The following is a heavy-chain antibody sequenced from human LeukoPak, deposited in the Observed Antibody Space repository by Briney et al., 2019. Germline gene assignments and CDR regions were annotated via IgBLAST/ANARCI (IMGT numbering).Heavy chain of an antibody. CDR2: ISGSGGST. Sequence: GGSLRLSCAASGFTFSSYAMSWVRQAPGKGLEWVSAISGSGGSTYYTDSVKGRFTISRDNSKNTLYLQMNSLRAEDTAVYYCASLASKARLVDYWGQGTLVTVSS. D-gene: IGHD6-6*01. J-gene: IGHJ4*02. CDR3: ASLASKARLVDY. CDR1: GFTFSSYA. V-gene: IGHV3-23*01.